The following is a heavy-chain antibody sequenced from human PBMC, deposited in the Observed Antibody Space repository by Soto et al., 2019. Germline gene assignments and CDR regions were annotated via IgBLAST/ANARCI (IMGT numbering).Heavy chain of an antibody. CDR1: GGSFSGYY. CDR2: INHSGST. D-gene: IGHD2-21*01. V-gene: IGHV4-34*01. Sequence: SETLSLTCAVYGGSFSGYYWSWIRQPPGKGLEWIGEINHSGSTNYNPSLESRVTISVDTSKKQFSLKLSSVTAADTAVYYCARGPYCGGDCYFRYFDYWGQGTLVTSPQ. CDR3: ARGPYCGGDCYFRYFDY. J-gene: IGHJ4*02.